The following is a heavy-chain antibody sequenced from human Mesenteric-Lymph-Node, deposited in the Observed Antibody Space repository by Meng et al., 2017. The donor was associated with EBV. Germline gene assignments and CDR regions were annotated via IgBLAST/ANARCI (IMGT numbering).Heavy chain of an antibody. V-gene: IGHV1-8*01. CDR2: MNPNSGAT. CDR3: SRDSIYNGQDS. J-gene: IGHJ4*02. D-gene: IGHD5-24*01. CDR1: GYTFTRYD. Sequence: QVHLVQSGAEVKKPGASVKVSCKASGYTFTRYDINWVRQATGQGLEWMGWMNPNSGATGSTQKFQGRVTMTRNTSISTAYMELNSLTSEDTAVYYCSRDSIYNGQDSWGQGTLVTVSS.